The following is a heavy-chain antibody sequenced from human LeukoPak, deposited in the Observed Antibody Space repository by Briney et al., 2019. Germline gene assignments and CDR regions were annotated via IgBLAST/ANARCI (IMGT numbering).Heavy chain of an antibody. CDR1: GASISSYY. D-gene: IGHD3-16*02. CDR2: IYTSGST. CDR3: ARGYDYVWRSYRSGYFDY. J-gene: IGHJ4*02. Sequence: PSETLSLTCTVSGASISSYYWSWIRQPAGKGLEWIGRIYTSGSTNYNPSLKSRVTMSVDTSKNQFSLKLSSVPAADTAVYYCARGYDYVWRSYRSGYFDYWGQGTLVTVSS. V-gene: IGHV4-4*07.